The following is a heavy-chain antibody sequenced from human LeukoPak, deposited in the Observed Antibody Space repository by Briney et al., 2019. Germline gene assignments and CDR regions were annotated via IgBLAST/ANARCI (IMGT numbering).Heavy chain of an antibody. CDR1: GGSISSGDYY. CDR3: ARSGVFSGYDAFDI. J-gene: IGHJ3*02. CDR2: IYYSGST. D-gene: IGHD3-9*01. V-gene: IGHV4-30-4*01. Sequence: SETLSLTCTVSGGSISSGDYYWSWIRQPPGKGLEWIGYIYYSGSTYYNPSLKSRVTISVDTSKNQFSLKVTSVTAADTAVYYCARSGVFSGYDAFDIWGQGTMVTVSS.